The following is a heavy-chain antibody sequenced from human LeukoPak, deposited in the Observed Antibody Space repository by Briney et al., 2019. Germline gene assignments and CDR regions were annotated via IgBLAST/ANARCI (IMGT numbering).Heavy chain of an antibody. Sequence: GRSLRLSCAASGFTFSSYAMHWVRQAPGKGLEWVAVISYDGSNKYYADSVKGRFTISRDNSKNTLYLQMNSLRAEDTAVYYCARERSGYYGSGSGDWFDPWGQGTLVTVSS. CDR2: ISYDGSNK. V-gene: IGHV3-30*01. CDR1: GFTFSSYA. D-gene: IGHD3-10*01. CDR3: ARERSGYYGSGSGDWFDP. J-gene: IGHJ5*02.